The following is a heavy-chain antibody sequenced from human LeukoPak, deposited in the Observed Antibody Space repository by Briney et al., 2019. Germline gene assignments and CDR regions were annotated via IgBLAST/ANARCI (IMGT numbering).Heavy chain of an antibody. D-gene: IGHD3-22*01. CDR3: ARTSYYYDSSARDY. Sequence: SQTLSLTCAISGDSVSSNSAAWNWIRQSPSRGLEWLGRTYYRSKWYNDYAVSVKRRITINPDTSKNQFYLQLNSVTPEDTAVYYCARTSYYYDSSARDYWGQGTLVTVSS. CDR2: TYYRSKWYN. CDR1: GDSVSSNSAA. V-gene: IGHV6-1*01. J-gene: IGHJ4*02.